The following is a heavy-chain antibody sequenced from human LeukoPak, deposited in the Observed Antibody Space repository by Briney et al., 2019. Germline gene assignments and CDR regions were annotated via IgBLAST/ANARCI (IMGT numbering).Heavy chain of an antibody. D-gene: IGHD3-22*01. CDR2: IKEDGGAT. CDR1: GFTFSNHW. J-gene: IGHJ4*02. Sequence: PGGSLRLSCAASGFTFSNHWMSWVGQAPGKGVEWVAPIKEDGGATYYLDSVKGRFTISRDNAKSSLFLQMNSLRAEDTAVYYCARDDRYSSSDYPAPDYWGQGTLVTVSS. V-gene: IGHV3-7*05. CDR3: ARDDRYSSSDYPAPDY.